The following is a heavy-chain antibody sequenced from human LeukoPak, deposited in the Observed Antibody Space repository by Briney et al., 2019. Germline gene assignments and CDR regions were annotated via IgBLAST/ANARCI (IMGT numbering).Heavy chain of an antibody. D-gene: IGHD3-10*01. J-gene: IGHJ4*02. V-gene: IGHV4-59*01. Sequence: PSETLSLTCTVSSGSISSYYWSWIRQPPGKGLEWIGYIYYSGSSIYNPSLKSRVTMSVDTSKKQFSLRVSSVTAADTAVYYCARTEYYFDHWGQGTLVTVSS. CDR1: SGSISSYY. CDR2: IYYSGSS. CDR3: ARTEYYFDH.